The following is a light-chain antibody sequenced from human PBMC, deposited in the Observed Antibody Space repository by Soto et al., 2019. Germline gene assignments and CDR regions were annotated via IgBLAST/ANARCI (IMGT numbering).Light chain of an antibody. CDR2: DVS. CDR3: HQYKSYTPYT. J-gene: IGKJ2*01. V-gene: IGKV1-5*01. CDR1: HSIDTW. Sequence: DIQMTQSPSALSASLGDRVTITCRASHSIDTWLAWYQQRPGKAPNPLIYDVSSLASGVPSRFSGGGSGTEFTLTISNLQPDDFGTYYCHQYKSYTPYTIGQGTKVEIK.